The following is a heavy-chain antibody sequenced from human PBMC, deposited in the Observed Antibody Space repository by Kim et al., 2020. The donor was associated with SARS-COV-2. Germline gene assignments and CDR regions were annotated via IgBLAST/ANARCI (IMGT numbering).Heavy chain of an antibody. V-gene: IGHV1-18*04. CDR1: DYTFTSYG. CDR3: ARDVPLMVRGVIISPNYYGMDV. J-gene: IGHJ6*02. D-gene: IGHD3-10*01. CDR2: ISAYNGNT. Sequence: ASVKVSCKASDYTFTSYGISWVRQAPGQGLEWMGWISAYNGNTNYAQKLQGRVTMTTYTSTSTAYMELRSLRSDDTAVYYCARDVPLMVRGVIISPNYYGMDVWGQGTTVTVSS.